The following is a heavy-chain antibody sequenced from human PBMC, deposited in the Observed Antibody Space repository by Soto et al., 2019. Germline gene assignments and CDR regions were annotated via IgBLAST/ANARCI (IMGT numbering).Heavy chain of an antibody. V-gene: IGHV4-39*01. Sequence: PSETLSLTCTVSGGSISSSSYYWGWIRQPPGKGLEWIGSIYYSGSTYYNPSLKSRVTISVDTSKNQFSLKLSSVTAADTAVYYCARHHYDFWSGYLNWFDPWGQGTLVTVSS. D-gene: IGHD3-3*01. CDR3: ARHHYDFWSGYLNWFDP. CDR2: IYYSGST. CDR1: GGSISSSSYY. J-gene: IGHJ5*02.